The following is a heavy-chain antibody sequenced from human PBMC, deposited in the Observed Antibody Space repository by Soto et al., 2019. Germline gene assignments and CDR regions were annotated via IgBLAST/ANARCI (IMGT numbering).Heavy chain of an antibody. V-gene: IGHV4-59*01. D-gene: IGHD6-19*01. J-gene: IGHJ4*02. CDR3: ARAVAGSSNYFDY. Sequence: SETLSLTCTVSGGSISSYYWSWIRQPPGKGLEWIGYIYYSGSTNYNPSPKSRVTISVDTSKNQFSLKLSSVTAADTAVYYCARAVAGSSNYFDYWGQGTLVTVSS. CDR2: IYYSGST. CDR1: GGSISSYY.